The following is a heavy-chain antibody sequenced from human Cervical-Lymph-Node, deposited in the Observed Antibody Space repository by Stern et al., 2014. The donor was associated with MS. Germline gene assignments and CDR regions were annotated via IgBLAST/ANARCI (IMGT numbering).Heavy chain of an antibody. J-gene: IGHJ3*01. CDR3: AKGLLLLYDGYDS. CDR2: ISWNSNTI. Sequence: EVQLEESGGGLVQPGRSLRLSCVASGFIFDDFSMHWVRQAPGKGLEWVSSISWNSNTIAYAASVKGRFIISRDNAKNSLFLHMNNLRPEDTALYYCAKGLLLLYDGYDSWGQGTMVTVSS. V-gene: IGHV3-9*01. D-gene: IGHD2-2*02. CDR1: GFIFDDFS.